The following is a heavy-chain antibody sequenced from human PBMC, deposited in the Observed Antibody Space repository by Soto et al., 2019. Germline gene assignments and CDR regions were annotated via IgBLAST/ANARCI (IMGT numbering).Heavy chain of an antibody. Sequence: EVQLVESGGGLVQPGGALRLSCAASGFTFSSYEMNWVRQAPGKRLEWVSYISSSGGTIYYADSVKGRLTISRDNAANSLYLQMNSLRAEDTAVYYCARDLLRGDDSDIWGQGTMITVSS. D-gene: IGHD1-26*01. J-gene: IGHJ3*02. CDR2: ISSSGGTI. CDR3: ARDLLRGDDSDI. CDR1: GFTFSSYE. V-gene: IGHV3-48*03.